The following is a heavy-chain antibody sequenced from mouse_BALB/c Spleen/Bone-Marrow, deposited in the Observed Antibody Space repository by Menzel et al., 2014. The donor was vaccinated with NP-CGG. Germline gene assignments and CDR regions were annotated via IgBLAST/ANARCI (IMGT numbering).Heavy chain of an antibody. CDR1: GYEFSDSW. D-gene: IGHD1-1*01. Sequence: SGPELVRPGASVKISCKSSGYEFSDSWMNWVKQRPGQGLEWIGRIYPGDGDSIYNGKFKGKATLTSDKFSSTAYMQLSSLTSVYSAVYFCARSLSVVTPRDYWGQGTSVTVSS. J-gene: IGHJ4*01. CDR2: IYPGDGDS. V-gene: IGHV1-82*01. CDR3: ARSLSVVTPRDY.